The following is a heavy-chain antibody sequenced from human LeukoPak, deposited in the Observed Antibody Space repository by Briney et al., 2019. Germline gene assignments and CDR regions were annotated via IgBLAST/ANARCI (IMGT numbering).Heavy chain of an antibody. Sequence: GGSLSLSCAASGFTFSSYSMNWVRQAPGKGLEWVSSISSSSSYIYYADSVQGRFTISRDNAKNSLYLQMNSLRDEDTAVYYCARDLILADSSGSSAHDYWGQGTLVTVSS. CDR3: ARDLILADSSGSSAHDY. J-gene: IGHJ4*02. V-gene: IGHV3-21*01. D-gene: IGHD2-15*01. CDR1: GFTFSSYS. CDR2: ISSSSSYI.